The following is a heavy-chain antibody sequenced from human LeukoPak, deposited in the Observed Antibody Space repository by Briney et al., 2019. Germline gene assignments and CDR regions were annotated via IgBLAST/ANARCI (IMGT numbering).Heavy chain of an antibody. CDR3: AGRPETGSMVATVAFDR. V-gene: IGHV4-39*01. Sequence: PSETLSLTCTVSGGSISSSSYYWGWIRQPPGKGLERIGSIYYSGSTFYNPSLKSRVTISVDTSKNQFSLKLSSVTAADTAVYYCAGRPETGSMVATVAFDRWGQGTMVTVSS. CDR2: IYYSGST. D-gene: IGHD5-12*01. CDR1: GGSISSSSYY. J-gene: IGHJ3*02.